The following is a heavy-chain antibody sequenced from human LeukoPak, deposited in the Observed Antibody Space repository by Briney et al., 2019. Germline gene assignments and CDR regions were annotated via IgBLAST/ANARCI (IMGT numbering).Heavy chain of an antibody. Sequence: ASVKVSCKASGGTFSSYAISWVRQAPGQGLEWMGGIIPIFGTANYAQKFQGRVTITADESTSTAYMELSSLRSEDTAVYYCARQPKRGYSYGQAHWYFDLWGRGTLVTVSS. D-gene: IGHD5-18*01. J-gene: IGHJ2*01. CDR3: ARQPKRGYSYGQAHWYFDL. CDR1: GGTFSSYA. V-gene: IGHV1-69*13. CDR2: IIPIFGTA.